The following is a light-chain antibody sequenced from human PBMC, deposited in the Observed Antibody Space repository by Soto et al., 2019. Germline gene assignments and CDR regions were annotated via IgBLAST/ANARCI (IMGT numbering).Light chain of an antibody. V-gene: IGLV2-11*01. Sequence: QSVLTQPRSVSGSPGQSVTISCTGTSSYNYVSWYQQHPGKVPKLMIYDVSKRPSGVPDRFSGFKSGNTASLTISGLQAEDEADYYCSSYTSSSTYVFGTGTKVTVL. J-gene: IGLJ1*01. CDR3: SSYTSSSTYV. CDR1: SSYNY. CDR2: DVS.